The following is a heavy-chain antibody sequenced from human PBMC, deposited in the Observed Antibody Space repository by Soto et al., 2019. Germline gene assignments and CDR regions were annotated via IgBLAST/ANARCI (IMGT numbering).Heavy chain of an antibody. CDR1: GFTFRSYA. CDR2: ITSNGGTT. V-gene: IGHV3-64D*06. J-gene: IGHJ4*02. D-gene: IGHD6-13*01. Sequence: GGTLRLSCSASGFTFRSYAMYWVRQAPGKGLEYVSAITSNGGTTYYADSVKGRFTISRDNSNNTLYLQMSSLRPEDTAVYYCVKGGPYSSAWYYFGYWGQGTLVTVSS. CDR3: VKGGPYSSAWYYFGY.